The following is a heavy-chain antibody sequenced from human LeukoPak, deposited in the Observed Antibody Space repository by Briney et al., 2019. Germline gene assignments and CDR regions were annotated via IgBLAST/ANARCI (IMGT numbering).Heavy chain of an antibody. D-gene: IGHD3-16*01. V-gene: IGHV5-51*01. CDR1: GYTFTNYW. CDR2: IYPGDSDT. CDR3: ARHTGEGSHFQH. J-gene: IGHJ1*01. Sequence: GEFLKISCKGSGYTFTNYWIGWVRQMPGKGLEWMGIIYPGDSDTRYSPSFRGQVIISADKSIRTAYLQWTSLKASDTAMYYCARHTGEGSHFQHWGQGSLVTVSS.